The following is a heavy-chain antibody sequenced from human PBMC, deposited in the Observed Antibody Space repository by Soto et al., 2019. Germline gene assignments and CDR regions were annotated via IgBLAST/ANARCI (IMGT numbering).Heavy chain of an antibody. J-gene: IGHJ6*04. CDR3: AKDLPYYDFWSGDMDV. D-gene: IGHD3-3*01. CDR1: GFTFSSYA. V-gene: IGHV3-23*01. CDR2: ISGSGGST. Sequence: PGGSLRLSCAASGFTFSSYAMSWVRQAPGKGLEWVSAISGSGGSTYYADSVKGRFTISRDNSKNTLYLQMNSLRAEDTAVYYCAKDLPYYDFWSGDMDVWGKGTTVTVSS.